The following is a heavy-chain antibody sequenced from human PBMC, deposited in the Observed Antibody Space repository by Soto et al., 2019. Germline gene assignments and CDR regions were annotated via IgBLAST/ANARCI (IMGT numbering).Heavy chain of an antibody. CDR2: INAGNGNT. CDR1: GYTFTSYA. Sequence: ASVKVSCKASGYTFTSYAMHWVRQAPGQRLEWMGWINAGNGNTKYSQKFQGRVTITRDTSASTAYMELSSLRSEDTAVYYCARDRMVRSYMDVWGKGTTVTVSS. J-gene: IGHJ6*03. V-gene: IGHV1-3*01. CDR3: ARDRMVRSYMDV. D-gene: IGHD2-15*01.